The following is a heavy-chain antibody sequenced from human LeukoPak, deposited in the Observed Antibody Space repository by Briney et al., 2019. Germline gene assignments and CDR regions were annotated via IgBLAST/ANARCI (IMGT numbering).Heavy chain of an antibody. CDR1: GGSISSGGYS. Sequence: SQTLSLTCAVSGGSISSGGYSWSWIRQPPGKGLEWIGYIYHSGSTYYNPSLKSRVTISVDRSKNQFSLKLSSVTAADTAVYDCARSWPGYCSSTSCGAFDIWGQGTMVTVSS. CDR2: IYHSGST. D-gene: IGHD2-2*01. CDR3: ARSWPGYCSSTSCGAFDI. V-gene: IGHV4-30-2*01. J-gene: IGHJ3*02.